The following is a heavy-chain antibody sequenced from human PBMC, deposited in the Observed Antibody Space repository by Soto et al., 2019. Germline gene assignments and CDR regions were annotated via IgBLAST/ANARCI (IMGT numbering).Heavy chain of an antibody. Sequence: PGGSLRLSCAASGFTFSNVWMNWVRQAPGKGLEWVGRIKSKIDGETTDYAAPVKDRFTISRDDLKNTLYLQMSSLRAEDTAVYYCVIRQYSSSLETNAFDIWGQGTMVTVSS. V-gene: IGHV3-15*07. CDR1: GFTFSNVW. D-gene: IGHD6-13*01. CDR2: IKSKIDGETT. J-gene: IGHJ3*02. CDR3: VIRQYSSSLETNAFDI.